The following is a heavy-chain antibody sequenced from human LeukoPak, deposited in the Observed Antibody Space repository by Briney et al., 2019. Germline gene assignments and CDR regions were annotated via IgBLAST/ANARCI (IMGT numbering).Heavy chain of an antibody. D-gene: IGHD6-19*01. CDR2: IIQDGSDK. Sequence: GGSLRLSCAAAGFTFSSHWMSWVRQAPGKGLEWVANIIQDGSDKYYVDPAKGRFTISRDNAKNSLYLQMSSLRVEDTALYYCARVDGYNSGWFDFWGQGTLVTVSS. CDR1: GFTFSSHW. V-gene: IGHV3-7*05. J-gene: IGHJ4*02. CDR3: ARVDGYNSGWFDF.